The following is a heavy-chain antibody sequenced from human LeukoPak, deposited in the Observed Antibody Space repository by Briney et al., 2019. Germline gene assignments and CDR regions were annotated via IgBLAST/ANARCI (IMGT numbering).Heavy chain of an antibody. Sequence: SETLSLTCAVSGGSISSGGYSWSWIRQPPGKGLEWIGYIYHSGSTYYNSSLKSRVTISVDRSKNQFSLKLSSVTAADTAVYYCARERKSGYFDLWGRGTLVTVSS. CDR1: GGSISSGGYS. D-gene: IGHD6-25*01. J-gene: IGHJ2*01. CDR2: IYHSGST. CDR3: ARERKSGYFDL. V-gene: IGHV4-30-2*01.